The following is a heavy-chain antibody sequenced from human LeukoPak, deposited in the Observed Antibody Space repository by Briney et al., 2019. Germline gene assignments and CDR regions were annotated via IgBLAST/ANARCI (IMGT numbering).Heavy chain of an antibody. D-gene: IGHD3-3*01. CDR2: INHSGST. CDR1: GGSFRGYY. CDR3: ARLEYSDSWSGYREDAFDI. V-gene: IGHV4-34*01. J-gene: IGHJ3*02. Sequence: SETLSLTCAVYGGSFRGYYWSWIRQPPGKGLEWIGEINHSGSTNYNPSLKSRVTMSVDASNNQFSLKLSYVTAADTAVYYCARLEYSDSWSGYREDAFDIWGQGTIVTVSS.